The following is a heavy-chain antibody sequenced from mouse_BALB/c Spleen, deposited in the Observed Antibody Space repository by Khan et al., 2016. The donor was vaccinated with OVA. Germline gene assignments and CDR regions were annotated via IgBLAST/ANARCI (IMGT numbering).Heavy chain of an antibody. J-gene: IGHJ4*01. CDR3: ARNFAMDY. CDR1: GFTFSRYA. CDR2: ISGGGST. V-gene: IGHV5-6-5*01. Sequence: DVQLVESGGGLVKPGGSLKLSCAASGFTFSRYAMSWVRQSPEKRLEWVASISGGGSTYYPDSVKGRFTISRDNARNILYLQMSSLRSEDTAMYHCARNFAMDYWGQGTSVTVSS.